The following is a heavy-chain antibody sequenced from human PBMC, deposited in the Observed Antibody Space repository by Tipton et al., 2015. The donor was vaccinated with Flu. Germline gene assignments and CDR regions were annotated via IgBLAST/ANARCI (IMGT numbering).Heavy chain of an antibody. D-gene: IGHD2-15*01. CDR2: IYRTGST. J-gene: IGHJ4*02. Sequence: TLSLTCSVSGDSIGSRYYWGWIRQPAGKGLEWIGRIYRTGSTNYNPSLESRVTISVDTSKNQFSLRLTSVTAADTAIYFCARTRIVSRGNDDIAGYFDFWGQGILVTVSS. V-gene: IGHV4-61*02. CDR1: GDSIGSRYY. CDR3: ARTRIVSRGNDDIAGYFDF.